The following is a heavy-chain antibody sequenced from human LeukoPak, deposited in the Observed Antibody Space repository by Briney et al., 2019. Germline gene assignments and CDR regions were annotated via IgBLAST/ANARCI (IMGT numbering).Heavy chain of an antibody. Sequence: GESLKISCKGSGYSFTSYWIGWVRQMPGKNLEWMGIIYPGDSDTRYSPSSQGQVTISADKSISTAYLQWSSLKASDTAMYYCARLGLTYDILTGYYDGITEYFQHWGQGTLVTVSS. J-gene: IGHJ1*01. CDR3: ARLGLTYDILTGYYDGITEYFQH. V-gene: IGHV5-51*01. D-gene: IGHD3-9*01. CDR2: IYPGDSDT. CDR1: GYSFTSYW.